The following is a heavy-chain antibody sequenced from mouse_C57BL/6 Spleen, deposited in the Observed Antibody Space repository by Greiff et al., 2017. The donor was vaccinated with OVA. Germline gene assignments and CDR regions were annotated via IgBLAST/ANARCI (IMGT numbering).Heavy chain of an antibody. V-gene: IGHV2-3*01. CDR2: ILADGST. CDR1: GFSLTSYG. CDR3: ASYDSYWYFDV. Sequence: QVQLKESGPGLVAPSQSLSITCTVSGFSLTSYGVSWVRQPPGKGLEWLGVILADGSTNYYSALISRQSISKDNSKSQVILNLDSLETDDTATYYCASYDSYWYFDVWGTGTTVTVSS. J-gene: IGHJ1*03. D-gene: IGHD2-4*01.